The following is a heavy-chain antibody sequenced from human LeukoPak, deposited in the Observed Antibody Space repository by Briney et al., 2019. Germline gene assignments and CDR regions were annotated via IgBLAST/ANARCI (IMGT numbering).Heavy chain of an antibody. J-gene: IGHJ4*02. D-gene: IGHD6-19*01. Sequence: SETLSLTCTVSGGSISSYYWSWIRQPPGKGLEWIGYIYYNGSTYYNPSLKSRVTISVDTSKNQFSLKLSSVTAADTAVYYCARSSYSSEVEWGQGTLVTVYS. CDR1: GGSISSYY. V-gene: IGHV4-59*12. CDR2: IYYNGST. CDR3: ARSSYSSEVE.